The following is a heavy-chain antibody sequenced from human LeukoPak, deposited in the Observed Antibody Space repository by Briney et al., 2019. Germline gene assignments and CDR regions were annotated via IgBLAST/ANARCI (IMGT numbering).Heavy chain of an antibody. J-gene: IGHJ4*02. V-gene: IGHV4-59*01. Sequence: SENLSLTCGVSGGSISSYYWSWLRQPPGKGLEWIGKIYYTGRTNYNPSLKSRVTISVDTSKNQFCLKLSSVTAADTAVYYCARDRRRDGYHYSFFFDYWGQGTLVTVSS. CDR3: ARDRRRDGYHYSFFFDY. CDR2: IYYTGRT. CDR1: GGSISSYY. D-gene: IGHD5-24*01.